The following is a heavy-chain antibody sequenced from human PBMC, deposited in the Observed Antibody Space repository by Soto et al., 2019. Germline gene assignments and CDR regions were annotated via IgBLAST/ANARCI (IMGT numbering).Heavy chain of an antibody. CDR2: IYYSGRT. CDR3: ARHRTFGYTLDS. D-gene: IGHD3-16*02. CDR1: GGSISSYY. V-gene: IGHV4-59*01. Sequence: SETLSLTCTVSGGSISSYYWSWIRQPPGKGLEWIGHIYYSGRTDYNPSLKSRVTISVDTSKNQFSLKLTSVTAADTAVYYCARHRTFGYTLDSWGQGNLVTVSS. J-gene: IGHJ4*02.